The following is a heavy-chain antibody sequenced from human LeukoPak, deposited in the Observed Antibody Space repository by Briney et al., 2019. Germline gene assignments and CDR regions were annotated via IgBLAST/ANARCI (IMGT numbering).Heavy chain of an antibody. J-gene: IGHJ4*02. CDR1: GFTVSSNY. D-gene: IGHD5-24*01. CDR2: IYSGGST. Sequence: GGSLRLSCAASGFTVSSNYMSWVRQAPGEELDWVSVIYSGGSTYYAESVKGRFTISRDNSKNTLYLQMNSLRAEDTAVYYCARGGVEMATVYCDYWGQGTLVTVPS. V-gene: IGHV3-66*01. CDR3: ARGGVEMATVYCDY.